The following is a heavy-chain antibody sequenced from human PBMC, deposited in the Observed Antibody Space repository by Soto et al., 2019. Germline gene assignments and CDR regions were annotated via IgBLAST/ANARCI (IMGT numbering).Heavy chain of an antibody. Sequence: ASVKVSCKASGGTFSSYAISWVRQAPGQGLEWRGGIIPIFGTANYAQKFQGRVTITADESTSTAYMELSSLRSEDTAVYYCARARXGGYDSQFVDYYYGMDVWGQGTTVTVSS. CDR3: ARARXGGYDSQFVDYYYGMDV. CDR2: IIPIFGTA. J-gene: IGHJ6*02. V-gene: IGHV1-69*13. CDR1: GGTFSSYA. D-gene: IGHD5-12*01.